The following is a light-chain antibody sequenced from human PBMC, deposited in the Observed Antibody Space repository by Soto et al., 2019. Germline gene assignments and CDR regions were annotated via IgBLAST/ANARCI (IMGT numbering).Light chain of an antibody. Sequence: IVMTRSSDARAVSLFHIATVNCQSSQSVFYSSNNKNYLAWYQQKPGQPPKLLIYWASVRESGVPDRFSGSGSGTDFTLTISSMQAEDVAVYYCQQYYSTPSITFGQGTRLEIK. V-gene: IGKV4-1*01. CDR2: WAS. CDR3: QQYYSTPSIT. J-gene: IGKJ5*01. CDR1: QSVFYSSNNKNY.